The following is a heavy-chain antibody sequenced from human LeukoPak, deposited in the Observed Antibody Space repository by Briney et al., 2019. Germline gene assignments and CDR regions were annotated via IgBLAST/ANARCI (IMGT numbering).Heavy chain of an antibody. D-gene: IGHD1-26*01. Sequence: SETLSLTCTVSGGSISSGGYYWSWIRQPPGKGLEWIGYIYHSGSTYYNPSLKSRVTISVDRSKNQFSLKLSSVTAADTAVYYCASELELGAFDIWGQGTMVTVSS. CDR2: IYHSGST. CDR1: GGSISSGGYY. CDR3: ASELELGAFDI. V-gene: IGHV4-30-2*01. J-gene: IGHJ3*02.